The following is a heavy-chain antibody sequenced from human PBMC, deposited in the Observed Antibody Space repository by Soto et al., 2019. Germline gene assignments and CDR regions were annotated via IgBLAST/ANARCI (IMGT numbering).Heavy chain of an antibody. CDR1: GYTFTSYY. J-gene: IGHJ6*02. D-gene: IGHD1-20*01. V-gene: IGHV1-46*01. CDR3: ARDQQKYNPSFYHYYAMDL. CDR2: INPSGGST. Sequence: ASVKVSWKASGYTFTSYYMHWVRQAPGQGLEWMGIINPSGGSTSYAQKFQGRVTMTRDTSTSTVYLELTGLKSDDTAIYYCARDQQKYNPSFYHYYAMDLWGQGTTVTVSS.